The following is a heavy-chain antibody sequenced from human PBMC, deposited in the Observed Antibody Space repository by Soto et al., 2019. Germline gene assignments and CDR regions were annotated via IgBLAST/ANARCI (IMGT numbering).Heavy chain of an antibody. V-gene: IGHV3-23*01. D-gene: IGHD5-18*01. CDR3: AKDLGYSYGYEDRSFLYYYYGMDV. Sequence: EVQLLESGGGLVQPGGSLRLSCAASGLTFSSYAMSWVAQAPGKGLEWAPAIGVGGGSTYYADSVKGRFTISRDNSKNTLYLQMNSLRAEDTAVYYCAKDLGYSYGYEDRSFLYYYYGMDVWGQGTTVTVSS. J-gene: IGHJ6*02. CDR2: IGVGGGST. CDR1: GLTFSSYA.